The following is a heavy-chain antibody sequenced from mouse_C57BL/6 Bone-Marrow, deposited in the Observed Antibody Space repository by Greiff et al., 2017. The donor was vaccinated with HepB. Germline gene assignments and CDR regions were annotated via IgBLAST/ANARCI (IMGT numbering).Heavy chain of an antibody. J-gene: IGHJ2*01. CDR2: IDPENGDT. V-gene: IGHV14-4*01. CDR1: GFNIKDDY. Sequence: DVKLQESGAELVRPGASVKLSCTASGFNIKDDYMHWVKQRPEQGLEWIGWIDPENGDTEYASKFQGKATITADTSSNTAYLQLSSLTSEDTAVYYCTTGGYYGSEYWGQGTTLTVSS. CDR3: TTGGYYGSEY. D-gene: IGHD1-1*01.